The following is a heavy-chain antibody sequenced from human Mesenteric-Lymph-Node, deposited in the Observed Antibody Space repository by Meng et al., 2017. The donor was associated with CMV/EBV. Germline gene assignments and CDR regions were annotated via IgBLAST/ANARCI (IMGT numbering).Heavy chain of an antibody. D-gene: IGHD2-21*01. CDR1: GYTFSTYS. CDR2: IYPADSDT. V-gene: IGHV5-51*01. J-gene: IGHJ4*02. Sequence: KVSCKGSGYTFSTYSIGWVRQKPGKGLEWMGIIYPADSDTRYSPSFQGQVTISVDKSISTAYLQWSSLKASDTAMYYCARREYQLLWDYFDYWGQGTLVTVSS. CDR3: ARREYQLLWDYFDY.